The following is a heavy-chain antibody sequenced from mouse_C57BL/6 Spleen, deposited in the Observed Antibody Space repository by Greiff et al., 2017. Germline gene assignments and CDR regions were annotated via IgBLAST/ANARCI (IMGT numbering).Heavy chain of an antibody. D-gene: IGHD2-12*01. J-gene: IGHJ2*01. CDR2: ISSGSSTI. V-gene: IGHV5-17*01. CDR3: ESLDSYYDYFDY. Sequence: EVNVVESGGGLVKPGGSLKLSCAASGFTFSDYGMHWVRQAPEKGLEWVAYISSGSSTIYYADTVKGRFTISRDNAKNTLFLQMTRLSSEDSAMYYGESLDSYYDYFDYWGQGTTLTVSS. CDR1: GFTFSDYG.